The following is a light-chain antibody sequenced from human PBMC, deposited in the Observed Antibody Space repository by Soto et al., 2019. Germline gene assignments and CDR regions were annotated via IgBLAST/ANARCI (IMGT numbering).Light chain of an antibody. CDR2: GAS. V-gene: IGKV1-39*01. CDR3: QHSYSTQYT. J-gene: IGKJ2*01. Sequence: DIQMTQSPTSLSASVGDRVSITCRASRSVRSYLNWYQQKPGKAPRLLIYGASRSQSGVPARFSGSGSGTDFTLIISNLQPEDVATYYYQHSYSTQYTFGQGTRLESK. CDR1: RSVRSY.